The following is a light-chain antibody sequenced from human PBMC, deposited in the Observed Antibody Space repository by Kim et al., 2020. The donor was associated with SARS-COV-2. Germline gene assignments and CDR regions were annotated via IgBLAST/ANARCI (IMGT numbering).Light chain of an antibody. CDR2: GKD. Sequence: YQKKPGQAPTLVIYGKDKRPSGIPARFSGSGSGTTASLTITGPHAEDEADYYCSSRDSIGKLFVFG. CDR3: SSRDSIGKLFV. J-gene: IGLJ1*01. V-gene: IGLV3-19*01.